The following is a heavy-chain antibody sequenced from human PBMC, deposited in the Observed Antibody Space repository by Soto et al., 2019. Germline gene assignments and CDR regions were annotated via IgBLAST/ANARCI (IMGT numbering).Heavy chain of an antibody. CDR3: AGSSGWLDYY. J-gene: IGHJ4*02. V-gene: IGHV3-7*04. CDR1: GFTFSSFW. CDR2: IKQDGSET. Sequence: EVQLVESGGGLVQPGGSLRLSCAASGFTFSSFWMSWVRQAPGKGLEWVANIKQDGSETRYVDSVKGRFTISRDNAKNSLYLQIDRLRAEDTAVYYCAGSSGWLDYYWGQGILVTVSS. D-gene: IGHD3-22*01.